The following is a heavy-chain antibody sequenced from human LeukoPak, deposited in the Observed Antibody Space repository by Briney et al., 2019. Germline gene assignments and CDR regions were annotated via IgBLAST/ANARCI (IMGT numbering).Heavy chain of an antibody. CDR2: ISGSAGNT. Sequence: PGGSLRLSCAASGFTSSNYAMSWVRQASGKGPEWVSGISGSAGNTYHADSVKGRFTISRDNSKNTLFLQMNSLRAEDTAIYYCAKSSGDSCYSSLDYWGQGILVTVSS. D-gene: IGHD2-15*01. J-gene: IGHJ4*02. V-gene: IGHV3-23*01. CDR1: GFTSSNYA. CDR3: AKSSGDSCYSSLDY.